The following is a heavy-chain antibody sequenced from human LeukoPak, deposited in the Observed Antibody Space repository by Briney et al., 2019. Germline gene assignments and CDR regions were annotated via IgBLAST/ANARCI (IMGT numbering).Heavy chain of an antibody. V-gene: IGHV3-21*01. Sequence: PGGSLRLSCAASGFTFSSYSMNWVRQAPGKGLEWVSSISSSSSYIYYADSVKGRFTISRDNAKNSLYLQMNSLRAEDTAVYYCARAEVVVVPAAIGDYYYMDVWGKGTTVTVSS. CDR3: ARAEVVVVPAAIGDYYYMDV. D-gene: IGHD2-2*01. J-gene: IGHJ6*03. CDR2: ISSSSSYI. CDR1: GFTFSSYS.